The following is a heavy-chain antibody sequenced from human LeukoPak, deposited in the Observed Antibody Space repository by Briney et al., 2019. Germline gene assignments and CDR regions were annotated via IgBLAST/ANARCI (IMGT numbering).Heavy chain of an antibody. J-gene: IGHJ4*02. CDR2: VHLSGRT. V-gene: IGHV4-4*02. CDR3: AREGGPYRPLDY. CDR1: GGYISSTNW. Sequence: SETLSLTCGVSGGYISSTNWWTLVRQPPGEGLEWIGEVHLSGRTNYNPSLESRVTMSVDMSENHISLKLTSVTAADTAVYYCAREGGPYRPLDYSGQGTLVTVSS.